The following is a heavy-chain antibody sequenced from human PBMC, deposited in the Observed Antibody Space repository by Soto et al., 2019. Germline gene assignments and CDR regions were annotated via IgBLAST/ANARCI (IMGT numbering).Heavy chain of an antibody. CDR1: GGSFSGYY. V-gene: IGHV4-34*01. Sequence: SETLSLTCAVYGGSFSGYYWSWIRQPPGKGLEWIGEINHSGGTNYNPSLKSRVTISVDTSKNQFSLKLSSVTAADTAVYYCARGRITIFGVVIIRGYYFDYWGQGTLVTVSS. J-gene: IGHJ4*02. D-gene: IGHD3-3*01. CDR3: ARGRITIFGVVIIRGYYFDY. CDR2: INHSGGT.